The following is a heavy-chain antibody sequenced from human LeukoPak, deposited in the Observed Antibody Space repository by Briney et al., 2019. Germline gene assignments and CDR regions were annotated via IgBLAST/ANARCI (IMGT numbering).Heavy chain of an antibody. Sequence: GGSLRLSCAASGFTFSSYAMNWVRQAPGKRLEWVSVISGSGSNTYYADSVKGRFTISRDNSKNTLYLQMNSLRAEDTAVYYFAKAARGSHHWIYSWGQGTLVTASS. V-gene: IGHV3-23*01. CDR1: GFTFSSYA. D-gene: IGHD1-1*01. CDR2: ISGSGSNT. J-gene: IGHJ4*02. CDR3: AKAARGSHHWIYS.